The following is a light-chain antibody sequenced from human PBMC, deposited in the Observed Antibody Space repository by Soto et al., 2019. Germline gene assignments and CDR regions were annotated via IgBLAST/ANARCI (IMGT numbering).Light chain of an antibody. CDR3: QQYGSSGT. Sequence: EIVLTQSPGTLSLSPGERATLSCRASQSVSSSYLAWYQPKPGQGPRLLIYDASTRATGIPARFSGSGSETDFTLTISRLEPEDFAVYYCQQYGSSGTFGQGTMVDIK. CDR1: QSVSSSY. CDR2: DAS. V-gene: IGKV3-20*01. J-gene: IGKJ1*01.